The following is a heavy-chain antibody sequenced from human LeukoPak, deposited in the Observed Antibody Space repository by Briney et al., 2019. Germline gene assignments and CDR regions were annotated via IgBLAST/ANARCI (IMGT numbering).Heavy chain of an antibody. D-gene: IGHD5-12*01. V-gene: IGHV4-34*01. Sequence: SETLSLTCAVYGGSFSGYYWSWIRQPPGKGLEWIGEINHSGSTNYNPSLKSRVTISVDTSKNQFSLKLSSVTAADTAVYYCARDGGYSGYDNLDYRGQGTLVTVSS. J-gene: IGHJ4*02. CDR1: GGSFSGYY. CDR3: ARDGGYSGYDNLDY. CDR2: INHSGST.